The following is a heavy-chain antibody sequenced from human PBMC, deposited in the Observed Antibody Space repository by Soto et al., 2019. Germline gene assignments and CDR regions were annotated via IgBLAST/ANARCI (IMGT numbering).Heavy chain of an antibody. CDR3: VKGGEHGSTSGWYYMDV. CDR2: FNGGDYPTNYT. CDR1: GFTFGNYA. J-gene: IGHJ6*03. D-gene: IGHD6-19*01. Sequence: EVQLLESGGGLVQPGGSLRLSCVASGFTFGNYAMTWVRQAPGKGLEWVSIFNGGDYPTNYTYYADSVKGRFTISRDNSKNTLYLQMNGLQADDTAIYYCVKGGEHGSTSGWYYMDVWGNGIAVTVSS. V-gene: IGHV3-23*01.